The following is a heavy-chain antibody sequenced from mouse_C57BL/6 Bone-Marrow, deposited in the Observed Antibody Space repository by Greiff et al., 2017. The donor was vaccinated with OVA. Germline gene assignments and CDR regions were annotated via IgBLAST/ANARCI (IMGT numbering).Heavy chain of an antibody. J-gene: IGHJ2*01. CDR2: INPNNGGT. D-gene: IGHD2-4*01. CDR3: ARSSIYYDYDRGFDY. V-gene: IGHV1-26*01. Sequence: EVQLQQSGPELVKPGASVKISCKASGYTFTDYYMNWVKQSHGKSLEWIGDINPNNGGTSYNQKFKGKATLTVDKSSSTAYMELSSLTSEDTAVYYCARSSIYYDYDRGFDYWGQGTTLTVSS. CDR1: GYTFTDYY.